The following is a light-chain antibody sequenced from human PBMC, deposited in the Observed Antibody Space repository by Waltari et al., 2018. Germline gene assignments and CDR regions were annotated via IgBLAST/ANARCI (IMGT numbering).Light chain of an antibody. Sequence: QSALTQPASVSGSPGQSITISCTGTSSDVGGYNYVSLYQQYPGKPPKLMIFDVNSRPSGVSNRFSGSKSGNTASLTISGLQAEDEANYYCSSYTVSSSLVIFGGGTKLTVL. CDR1: SSDVGGYNY. J-gene: IGLJ2*01. CDR2: DVN. V-gene: IGLV2-14*01. CDR3: SSYTVSSSLVI.